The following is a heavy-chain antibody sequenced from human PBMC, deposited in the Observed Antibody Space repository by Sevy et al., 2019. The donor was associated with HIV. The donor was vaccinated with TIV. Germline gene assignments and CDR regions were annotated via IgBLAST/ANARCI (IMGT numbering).Heavy chain of an antibody. J-gene: IGHJ4*02. CDR3: ARVGYSSGWYSRYYFDY. CDR2: INTNTGNP. CDR1: GYTFTSYA. D-gene: IGHD6-19*01. Sequence: ASVKVSCKASGYTFTSYAMNWVRQAPGQGLEWMGWINTNTGNPTYAQAFTGRFVFSLDTSVSTAYLQISSLKAEDTAVDYCARVGYSSGWYSRYYFDYWGQGTLVTVSS. V-gene: IGHV7-4-1*02.